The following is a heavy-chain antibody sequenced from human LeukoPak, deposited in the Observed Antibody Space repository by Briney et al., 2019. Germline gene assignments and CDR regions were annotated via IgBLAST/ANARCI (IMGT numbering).Heavy chain of an antibody. J-gene: IGHJ4*02. Sequence: PGGSLRLSCVVSGFTFNNGWMNWVRQAPGKGLEWVSSISRNSRYIYYADSMRGRFTISRDNAKNSLYLQMNSLKPEDTAVYYCARVAEAAAFDSWGQGTLVTVSS. CDR1: GFTFNNGW. D-gene: IGHD6-25*01. CDR2: ISRNSRYI. V-gene: IGHV3-21*06. CDR3: ARVAEAAAFDS.